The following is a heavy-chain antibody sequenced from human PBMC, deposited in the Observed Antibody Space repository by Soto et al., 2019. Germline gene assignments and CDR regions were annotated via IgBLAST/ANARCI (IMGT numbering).Heavy chain of an antibody. D-gene: IGHD1-7*01. Sequence: PWCCMGLSCVASGFTFSTYAMRLVRQVPGQGLEWVSTYSGSGGNIYYGESVKGRFTISRDDPKNALYLDMNSMGVEDTAVYYCAKDPPWTVGTLAMDVWGQGTTVTVSS. CDR1: GFTFSTYA. J-gene: IGHJ6*02. CDR2: YSGSGGNI. CDR3: AKDPPWTVGTLAMDV. V-gene: IGHV3-23*01.